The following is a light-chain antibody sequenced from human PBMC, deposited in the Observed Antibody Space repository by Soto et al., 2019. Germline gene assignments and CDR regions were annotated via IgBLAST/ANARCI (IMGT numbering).Light chain of an antibody. CDR1: QSVRSN. CDR3: QQYNNWPRT. V-gene: IGKV3-15*01. CDR2: AAS. J-gene: IGKJ1*01. Sequence: ETVLTQSPGTLSLSPGERATLSCRASQSVRSNLAWYQQRPGQAPRLLIYAASTRATGIPVRFSGSGSGTEFTLTIDSLQSEDFAVYYCQQYNNWPRTFGQGTKVDIK.